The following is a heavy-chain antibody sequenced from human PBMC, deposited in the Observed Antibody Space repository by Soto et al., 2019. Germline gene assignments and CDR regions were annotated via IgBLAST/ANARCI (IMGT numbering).Heavy chain of an antibody. D-gene: IGHD5-12*01. CDR2: INAGNGKT. CDR1: GYTFTSYA. J-gene: IGHJ4*02. CDR3: ARASPRVATIDY. V-gene: IGHV1-3*01. Sequence: QVQLVQSGAEVKKPGDSVKVACKASGYTFTSYAMHWVRQDPGQRLEWMGWINAGNGKTKYSQKFQGRVTITRDTSASTADMELSSLRSEDTAWYYCARASPRVATIDYWGQGTLVTVSS.